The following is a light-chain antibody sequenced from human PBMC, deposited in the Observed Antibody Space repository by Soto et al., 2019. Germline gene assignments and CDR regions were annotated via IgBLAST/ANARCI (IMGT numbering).Light chain of an antibody. CDR2: AVA. J-gene: IGKJ2*01. CDR1: ESISGF. V-gene: IGKV1-39*01. Sequence: DIQMTQSPSSLSASVGDRVTITCRASESISGFLNWYQQRPGRAPNSLIYAVATLQPGVPPRFRGSVSGTEFTLTISGLQPEDFATYYCQQSFRSPYTFGQVTKLEIK. CDR3: QQSFRSPYT.